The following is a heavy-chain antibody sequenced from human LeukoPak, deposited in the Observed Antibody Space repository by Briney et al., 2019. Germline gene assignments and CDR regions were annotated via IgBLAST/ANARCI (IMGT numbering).Heavy chain of an antibody. Sequence: SETLSLTCTVSGYSISSGYYWGWIRQPPGKGLEWIGSIYHSGSTYYNPSLKSRVTISVDTSKNQFSLKLSSVTAADTAVYYCARELGLLRFLEWSENDAFDIWGQGTMVTVSS. V-gene: IGHV4-38-2*02. CDR3: ARELGLLRFLEWSENDAFDI. J-gene: IGHJ3*02. D-gene: IGHD3-3*01. CDR2: IYHSGST. CDR1: GYSISSGYY.